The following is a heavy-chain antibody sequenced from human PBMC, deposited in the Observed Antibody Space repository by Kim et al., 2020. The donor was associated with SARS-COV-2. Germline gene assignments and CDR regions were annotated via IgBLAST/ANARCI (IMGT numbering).Heavy chain of an antibody. CDR3: AREVGLVVYDGGTGSVWFDP. Sequence: RVTISVDTSKNQFSLKLSSVTAADTAVYYCAREVGLVVYDGGTGSVWFDPWGQGTLVTVSS. D-gene: IGHD2-8*02. V-gene: IGHV4-59*01. J-gene: IGHJ5*02.